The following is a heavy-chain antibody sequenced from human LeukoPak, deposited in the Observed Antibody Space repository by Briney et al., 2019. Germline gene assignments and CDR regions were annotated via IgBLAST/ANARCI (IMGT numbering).Heavy chain of an antibody. CDR1: GGTFSSYA. D-gene: IGHD3-22*01. V-gene: IGHV1-46*01. CDR3: ARGSGAPYYYDSSGYPDY. CDR2: INPSGGST. Sequence: ASVKVSCKASGGTFSSYAISWVRQAPGQGLEWMGIINPSGGSTSYAQKFQGRVTMTRDTSTSTVYMELSSLRSEDTAVYYCARGSGAPYYYDSSGYPDYWGQGTLVTVSS. J-gene: IGHJ4*02.